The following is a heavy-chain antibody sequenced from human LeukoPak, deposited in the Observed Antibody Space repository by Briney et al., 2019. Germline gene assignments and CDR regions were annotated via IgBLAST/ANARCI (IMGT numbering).Heavy chain of an antibody. CDR2: IYPGDSDT. CDR3: ARQGGGPFDY. Sequence: GESLKVSCKGSGSSFTCYWIGWVRQLPGKGLEWMGIIYPGDSDTKYSPSFEGQVTISADKSASTAYLQWSSLKASDTAMYYCARQGGGPFDYWGQGTLVTVSS. V-gene: IGHV5-51*01. CDR1: GSSFTCYW. D-gene: IGHD1-26*01. J-gene: IGHJ4*02.